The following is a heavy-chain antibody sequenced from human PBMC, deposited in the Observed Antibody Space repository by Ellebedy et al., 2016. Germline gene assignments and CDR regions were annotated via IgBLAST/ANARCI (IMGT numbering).Heavy chain of an antibody. CDR2: INAGNGNT. CDR1: GYTFTSYA. CDR3: ASSQWELLQGDYYYYGMDV. Sequence: ASVKVSCKASGYTFTSYAMHWVRQAPGQRLEWMGWINAGNGNTKYSQKFQGRVTITRDTSASTVYMELSSLRSEDTAVYYCASSQWELLQGDYYYYGMDVWGQGTTVTVSS. V-gene: IGHV1-3*01. J-gene: IGHJ6*02. D-gene: IGHD1-26*01.